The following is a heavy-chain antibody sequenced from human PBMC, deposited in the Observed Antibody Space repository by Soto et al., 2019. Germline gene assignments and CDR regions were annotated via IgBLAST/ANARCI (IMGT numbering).Heavy chain of an antibody. V-gene: IGHV4-4*02. Sequence: PSETLSLTCAVSGASIGSGGWWSWVRQPPGKGLEWIAEIFHDGNTNYSPSLKSRVTISVDKSQNQFSLNVYSVTDADTAVYYCARHEGWTGPDQWGQGTLVTVSS. D-gene: IGHD2-8*02. J-gene: IGHJ5*02. CDR2: IFHDGNT. CDR3: ARHEGWTGPDQ. CDR1: GASIGSGGW.